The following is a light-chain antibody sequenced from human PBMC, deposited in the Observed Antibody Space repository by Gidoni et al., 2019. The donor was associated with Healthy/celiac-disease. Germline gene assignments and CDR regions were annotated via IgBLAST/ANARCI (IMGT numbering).Light chain of an antibody. V-gene: IGLV3-21*02. J-gene: IGLJ2*01. Sequence: SYVLTQPPSVSVAPGQTARITCGGNNIGSKSVHWYKQKPGQAPVLVVYDDSDRPSGIPERFSGSNSGNTATLTISRVEAGDEADYYCQVWDSSSDRYVVFGGGTKLTVL. CDR1: NIGSKS. CDR2: DDS. CDR3: QVWDSSSDRYVV.